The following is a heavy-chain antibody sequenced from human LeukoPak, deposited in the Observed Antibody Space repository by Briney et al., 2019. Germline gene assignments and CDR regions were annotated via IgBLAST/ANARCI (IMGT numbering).Heavy chain of an antibody. CDR1: GYIFTTYW. CDR3: ARRAGGPNDYDHCYYLDV. Sequence: GESLKISCKGSGYIFTTYWIAWVRQTPGKGLEGIGIIHPGDSETIYSPSFQGQVSISVDKSINTAYVQWTSLKASDTAIYYCARRAGGPNDYDHCYYLDVWGSGTTVTVSS. V-gene: IGHV5-51*01. CDR2: IHPGDSET. J-gene: IGHJ6*03. D-gene: IGHD1-1*01.